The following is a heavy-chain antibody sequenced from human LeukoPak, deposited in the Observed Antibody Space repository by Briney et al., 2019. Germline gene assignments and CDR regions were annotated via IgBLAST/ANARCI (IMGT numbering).Heavy chain of an antibody. V-gene: IGHV4-61*02. CDR1: GGSISSGSYY. J-gene: IGHJ4*02. CDR2: IYTSGSP. CDR3: ARGGRYYDSSGYPDY. D-gene: IGHD3-22*01. Sequence: SETLSLTCTVSGGSISSGSYYWSWIRQPAGKGLEWIGRIYTSGSPNYNPSLKSRVTISVDTSKNQFSLKLSSVTAADTAVYYCARGGRYYDSSGYPDYWGQGTLVTVSS.